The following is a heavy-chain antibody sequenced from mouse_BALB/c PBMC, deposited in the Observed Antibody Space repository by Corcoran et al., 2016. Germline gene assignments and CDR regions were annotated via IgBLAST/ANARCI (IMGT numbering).Heavy chain of an antibody. CDR1: GYSFTDYI. V-gene: IGHV1-39*01. J-gene: IGHJ3*01. CDR2: INPYYGST. CDR3: ARETHYYGSSMFAY. D-gene: IGHD1-1*01. Sequence: EIQLQQTGPELVKPGASVKISCKASGYSFTDYIMLWVKQSHGKSLEWIGNINPYYGSTSYNLKFKGKATLTVDKSSSTAYMQLNSLTSEDSAVYYCARETHYYGSSMFAYWGQGTLVTVSA.